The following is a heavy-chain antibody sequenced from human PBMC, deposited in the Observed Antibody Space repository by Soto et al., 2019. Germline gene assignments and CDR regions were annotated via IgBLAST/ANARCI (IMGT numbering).Heavy chain of an antibody. CDR2: INPNSGGT. Sequence: ASVKVSCKASGYTFTGYYMHWVRQAPGQGLEWMGWINPNSGGTNYAQKLQGRVTMTTDTSTSTAYMELRSLRSDDTAVYYCARVPYYDFWSGPYFDYWGQGTLVTVSS. V-gene: IGHV1-2*02. D-gene: IGHD3-3*01. CDR3: ARVPYYDFWSGPYFDY. J-gene: IGHJ4*02. CDR1: GYTFTGYY.